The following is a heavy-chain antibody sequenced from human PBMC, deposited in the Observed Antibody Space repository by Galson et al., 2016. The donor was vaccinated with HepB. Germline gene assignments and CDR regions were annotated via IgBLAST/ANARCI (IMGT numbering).Heavy chain of an antibody. D-gene: IGHD4-23*01. CDR1: GGSLSGYN. V-gene: IGHV4-34*01. CDR3: VRDHSVVPTTAYNWFDP. Sequence: ETLSLTCSAYGGSLSGYNWNWIRQSPGKGLEWIGESDHSGFTIYNPSLKSRVIISIDTSQSQFSLKLRSVTAEDTAVYFCVRDHSVVPTTAYNWFDPWGRGTLVTVSS. J-gene: IGHJ5*02. CDR2: SDHSGFT.